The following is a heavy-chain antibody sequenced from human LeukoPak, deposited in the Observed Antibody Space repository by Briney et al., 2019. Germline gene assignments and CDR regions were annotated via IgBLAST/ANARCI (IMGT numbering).Heavy chain of an antibody. D-gene: IGHD3-16*02. CDR2: ISSSSSYI. CDR1: GFTFSSYS. Sequence: TGGSLRLSCAASGFTFSSYSMNWVRQAPGKGLEWVSSISSSSSYIYYADSVKGRFTISRDNAKNSLYLQMNSLRAEDTAVYYCARSIMITFGGVIVPPTFLDYWGQGTLVTVSS. J-gene: IGHJ4*02. CDR3: ARSIMITFGGVIVPPTFLDY. V-gene: IGHV3-21*04.